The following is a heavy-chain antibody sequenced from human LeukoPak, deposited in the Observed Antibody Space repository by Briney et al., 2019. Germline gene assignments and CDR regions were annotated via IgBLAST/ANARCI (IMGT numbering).Heavy chain of an antibody. D-gene: IGHD1-1*01. Sequence: GGSLRLSCAASGFSFSASSMSCVRQTPEKGLEWGSSICENGRNTYYADSVKGRFLVSRDNSKTPVYLQINTLRPEDPAVYTCPKDIRPTGIYGYFDPWGQGTLVTVSS. CDR1: GFSFSASS. V-gene: IGHV3-23*01. J-gene: IGHJ4*02. CDR2: ICENGRNT. CDR3: PKDIRPTGIYGYFDP.